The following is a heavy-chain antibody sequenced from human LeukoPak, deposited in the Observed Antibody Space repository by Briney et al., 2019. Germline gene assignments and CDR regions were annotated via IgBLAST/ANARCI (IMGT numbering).Heavy chain of an antibody. CDR1: GFNFGDYS. CDR3: TRDHDFWRGPLDV. V-gene: IGHV3-49*03. Sequence: GGSLRLSCTASGFNFGDYSLSRFRQAPGVGLEWVAFIRREGYGGTTEYAASVKGRFTISRDDSKSIAYLQMNSLKTEDTGVYYCTRDHDFWRGPLDVWGKGTTVTVSS. CDR2: IRREGYGGTT. J-gene: IGHJ6*04. D-gene: IGHD3-3*01.